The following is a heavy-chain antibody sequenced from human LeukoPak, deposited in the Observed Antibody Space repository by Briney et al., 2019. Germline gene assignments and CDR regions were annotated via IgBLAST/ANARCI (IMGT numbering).Heavy chain of an antibody. J-gene: IGHJ4*02. D-gene: IGHD5-18*01. V-gene: IGHV4-38-2*01. CDR2: IYRNGNT. Sequence: SETLSLTCAVSGYSISSGYYWGWIRQPPGKGLEWIGTIYRNGNTYYNPSLKSRVTISVDTSKNQFSLKLTSVTAADTALYYCTRVRYNYGDSDYWGLGTLVTVSS. CDR1: GYSISSGYY. CDR3: TRVRYNYGDSDY.